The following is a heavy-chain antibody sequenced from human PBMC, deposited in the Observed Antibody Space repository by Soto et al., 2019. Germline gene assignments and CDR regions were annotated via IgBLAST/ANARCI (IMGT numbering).Heavy chain of an antibody. V-gene: IGHV4-59*01. CDR2: IYYTVIT. CDR3: ARSPNLVYCGGACYSRFDY. D-gene: IGHD2-21*02. J-gene: IGHJ4*02. Sequence: PETLALTGTLSGLYIIPYSLNSIRPPPGEGLEGIGYIYYTVITNYNTSLKSRVNISVDTYKNQFSLKLSSVTAADTAVYYCARSPNLVYCGGACYSRFDYWGQGTLVNVSS. CDR1: GLYIIPYS.